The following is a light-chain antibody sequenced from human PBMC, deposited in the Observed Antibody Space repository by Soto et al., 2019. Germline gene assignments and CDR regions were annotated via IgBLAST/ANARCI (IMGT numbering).Light chain of an antibody. V-gene: IGKV3-15*01. CDR2: GAS. CDR1: QSVRSN. Sequence: MVMTQSPATLSLSPGERAILSCRASQSVRSNLAWYQQKPGQAPRLLIYGASTRATGIPARFSGIGSGTEFTLTISSMPSEDFAVYYCQPYNDWWTFGQGTKVDIK. CDR3: QPYNDWWT. J-gene: IGKJ1*01.